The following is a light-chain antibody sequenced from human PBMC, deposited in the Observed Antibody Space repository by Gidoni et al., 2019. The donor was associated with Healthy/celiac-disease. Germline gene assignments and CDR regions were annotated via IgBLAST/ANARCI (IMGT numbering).Light chain of an antibody. J-gene: IGKJ4*01. CDR1: QSISSW. V-gene: IGKV1-5*01. CDR3: QQYNSYSLT. CDR2: DAS. Sequence: DIQLTQSPSTLSASVGDRVTITCRASQSISSWLAWYQQKPGKAPKLLIYDASSLESGVPSRFSGSGSGTEFTLTISSLQPDDFATYYCQQYNSYSLTFGGGTKVEIK.